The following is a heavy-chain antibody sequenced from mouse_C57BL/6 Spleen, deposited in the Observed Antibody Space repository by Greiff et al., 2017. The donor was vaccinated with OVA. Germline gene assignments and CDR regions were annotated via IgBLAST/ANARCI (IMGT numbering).Heavy chain of an antibody. Sequence: VQVVESGAELVKPGASVKLSCKASGYTFTEYTIHWVKQRSGQGLEWIGWFYPGSGSIKYNEKFKDKATLTADKSSSTVYMELSRLTSEDSAVYFCARHGITTVVATRAWFAYWGQWTLVTVAA. CDR2: FYPGSGSI. CDR3: ARHGITTVVATRAWFAY. CDR1: GYTFTEYT. D-gene: IGHD1-1*01. V-gene: IGHV1-62-2*01. J-gene: IGHJ3*01.